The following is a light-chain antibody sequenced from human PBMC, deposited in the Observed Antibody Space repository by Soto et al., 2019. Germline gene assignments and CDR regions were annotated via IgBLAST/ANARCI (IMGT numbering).Light chain of an antibody. CDR1: RSVLYKSNNKNH. CDR3: QQYFDVPFT. Sequence: DLVMAQSPDSLAVSLGKRATMNCKCSRSVLYKSNNKNHLAWYQQKPGQPPQLIIYWASTRESGVPERFSGSGSGTDFTLTISSLEAEDVAFYWCQQYFDVPFTFGGGTKVDIK. V-gene: IGKV4-1*01. J-gene: IGKJ4*01. CDR2: WAS.